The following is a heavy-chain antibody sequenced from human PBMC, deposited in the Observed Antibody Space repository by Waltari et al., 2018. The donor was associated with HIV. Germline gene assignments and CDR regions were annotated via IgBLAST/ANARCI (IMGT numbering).Heavy chain of an antibody. D-gene: IGHD1-26*01. J-gene: IGHJ4*02. V-gene: IGHV3-66*01. CDR1: GFTVSSNY. Sequence: EVQLVESGGGLVQPGGSLRLSCAASGFTVSSNYMSWVRQAPGKGLEWVSVFYSGVSTYYADSVKGRFTISRDNSKNTLYLQMNSLRAEDTAVYYCASEYIVGAMYYFDYWGQGTLVTVSS. CDR2: FYSGVST. CDR3: ASEYIVGAMYYFDY.